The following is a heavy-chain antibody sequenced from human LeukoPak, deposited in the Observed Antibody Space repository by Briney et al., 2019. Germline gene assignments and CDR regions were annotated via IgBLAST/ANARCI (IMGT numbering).Heavy chain of an antibody. V-gene: IGHV4-4*07. CDR3: ARGFPYYYDSSGYYGY. CDR1: GGSISSYY. Sequence: SETLSLTCTVSGGSISSYYWSWIRQPAGKGLEWIGRIYTSGSTNYYPSLKSRVTMSVDTSKNQFSLKLSSVTAADTAVYYCARGFPYYYDSSGYYGYWGQGTLVTVSS. CDR2: IYTSGST. D-gene: IGHD3-22*01. J-gene: IGHJ4*02.